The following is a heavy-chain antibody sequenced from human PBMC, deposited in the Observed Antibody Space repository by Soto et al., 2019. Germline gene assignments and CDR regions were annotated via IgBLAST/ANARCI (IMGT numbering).Heavy chain of an antibody. CDR1: GGSISSYY. D-gene: IGHD3-10*01. CDR3: ARGYYYGSGEYFQH. J-gene: IGHJ1*01. Sequence: SETLSLTCTVSGGSISSYYWSWIRQPPGKGLEWIGYIYYSGSTNYNPSLKSRVTISVDTSKNQFSLKLSSVTAADTAVYYCARGYYYGSGEYFQHWGQGTLVTVSS. V-gene: IGHV4-59*01. CDR2: IYYSGST.